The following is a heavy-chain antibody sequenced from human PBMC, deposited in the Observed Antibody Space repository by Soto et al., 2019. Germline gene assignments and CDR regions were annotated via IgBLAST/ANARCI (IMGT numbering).Heavy chain of an antibody. CDR2: ISAYNGNT. D-gene: IGHD2-15*01. CDR1: GYTFTSYG. CDR3: ARGYCSGGSCYYNWFDP. J-gene: IGHJ5*02. Sequence: QVQLVQSGAEVKKPGASVKVSCKASGYTFTSYGIIWVRQAPGQGLEWMGWISAYNGNTNYAQKLQGRVTMTTDTSTSTAYMGLRSLRADDTAVYYCARGYCSGGSCYYNWFDPWGQGTLVTVSS. V-gene: IGHV1-18*01.